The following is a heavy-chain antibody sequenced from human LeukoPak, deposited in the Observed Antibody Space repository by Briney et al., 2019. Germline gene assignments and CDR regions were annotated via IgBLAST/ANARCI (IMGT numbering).Heavy chain of an antibody. V-gene: IGHV3-48*02. J-gene: IGHJ3*02. Sequence: PGGSLRLSCAASGFTFSSYVMSWVRQAPGKGLEWVSYISGSGSPIYYADSVKGRFTISRDNAKNSLYLQMNSLRDEDTAVYYCARILPHISGYYFGAFDIWGQGTMVTVSS. CDR3: ARILPHISGYYFGAFDI. CDR1: GFTFSSYV. D-gene: IGHD3-22*01. CDR2: ISGSGSPI.